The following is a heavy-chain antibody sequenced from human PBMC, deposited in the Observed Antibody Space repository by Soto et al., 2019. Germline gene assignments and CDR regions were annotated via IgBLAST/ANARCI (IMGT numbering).Heavy chain of an antibody. J-gene: IGHJ4*02. CDR1: GDSVSSNSAA. Sequence: SPTLSLTCAISGDSVSSNSAAWNWIRQSPSRGLEWLGRTYYRSKWYNDYAVSVKSRITINPDTSKNQFSLQLNSVTPEDTAVYYCARSVTLATEGMGFDYWGQGTLVTVSS. V-gene: IGHV6-1*01. D-gene: IGHD1-1*01. CDR2: TYYRSKWYN. CDR3: ARSVTLATEGMGFDY.